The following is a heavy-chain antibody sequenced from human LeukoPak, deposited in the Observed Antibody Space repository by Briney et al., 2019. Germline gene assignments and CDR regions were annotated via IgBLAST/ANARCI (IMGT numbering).Heavy chain of an antibody. D-gene: IGHD4-23*01. CDR3: AKDMSVGGSHQYFQH. J-gene: IGHJ1*01. V-gene: IGHV3-9*01. Sequence: GRSLRLSCAAPGFTFDDYAMHWVRQAPGKGLEWVSGISWNSGSIGYADSVKGRFTISRDNAKNSLYLQMNSLRAEDTALYYCAKDMSVGGSHQYFQHWGQGTLVTVSS. CDR1: GFTFDDYA. CDR2: ISWNSGSI.